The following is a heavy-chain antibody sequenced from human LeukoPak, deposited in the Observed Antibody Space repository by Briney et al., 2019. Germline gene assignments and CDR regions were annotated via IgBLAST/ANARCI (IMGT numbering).Heavy chain of an antibody. V-gene: IGHV1-69*05. J-gene: IGHJ3*02. Sequence: GASVKVSCKASGGTFSSYAISWVRQAPGQGLEWMGGIIPIFGAANYAQKFQGRVTITTDESTSTAYMELSSLRSEDTAVYYCAKALDSSGWFNAFDIWGQGTMVTVSS. CDR1: GGTFSSYA. CDR3: AKALDSSGWFNAFDI. D-gene: IGHD6-19*01. CDR2: IIPIFGAA.